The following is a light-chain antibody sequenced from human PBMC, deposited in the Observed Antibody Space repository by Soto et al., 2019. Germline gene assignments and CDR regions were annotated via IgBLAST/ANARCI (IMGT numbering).Light chain of an antibody. CDR2: DAS. V-gene: IGKV1-5*01. CDR3: QQYNSPWT. J-gene: IGKJ1*01. Sequence: DIQMTQSPSTLSASVGDRVTITCRASQSISSWLAWYQQKPGKAPKLLIYDASSFESGVPSRFSGSGSETEFTLTISSLQPDDFATYYCQQYNSPWTFGQGTKVEIK. CDR1: QSISSW.